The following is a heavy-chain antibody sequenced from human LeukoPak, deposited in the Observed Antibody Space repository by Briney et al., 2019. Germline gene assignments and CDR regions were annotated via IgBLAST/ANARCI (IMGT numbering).Heavy chain of an antibody. V-gene: IGHV4-34*01. Sequence: SETLSLTCAVYGGSFSGYYWSWIRQPPGKGLEWVGEINHSGSTNYNPSLKSRVTISVDTSKNQFSLKLSSVTAADTAVYYCARLPKKAFYGSGNRPTATYYYMDVWGKGTTVTISS. CDR3: ARLPKKAFYGSGNRPTATYYYMDV. J-gene: IGHJ6*03. CDR1: GGSFSGYY. D-gene: IGHD3-10*01. CDR2: INHSGST.